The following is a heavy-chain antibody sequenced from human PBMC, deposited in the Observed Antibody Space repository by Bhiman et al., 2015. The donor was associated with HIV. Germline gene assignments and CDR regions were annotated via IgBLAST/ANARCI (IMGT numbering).Heavy chain of an antibody. CDR3: AGWEKSFSYYFDY. D-gene: IGHD2/OR15-2a*01. J-gene: IGHJ4*02. CDR1: GFTFKNYA. CDR2: ISGSGGST. V-gene: IGHV3-23*01. Sequence: EVQLLESGGGLVQPGGSLRVSCAASGFTFKNYAMSWVRQAPGKGLEWVSVISGSGGSTYYADSVKGRFTISRDNSKNTLYLQMNSLRAEDTAVYYCAGWEKSFSYYFDYWGQGTPVTVSS.